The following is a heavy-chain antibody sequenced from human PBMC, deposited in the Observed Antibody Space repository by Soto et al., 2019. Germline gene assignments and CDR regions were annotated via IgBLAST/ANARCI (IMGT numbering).Heavy chain of an antibody. J-gene: IGHJ6*02. CDR2: NYYSGIT. V-gene: IGHV4-31*02. D-gene: IGHD6-6*01. CDR3: ARGSSIAGLYYGMDV. Sequence: WTWIRQHPGKGLEWIGYNYYSGITYYNPSLKSRVTIPLDTSKNQFSLKLSSVTAADTAVYYCARGSSIAGLYYGMDVWGQGTTVTVSS.